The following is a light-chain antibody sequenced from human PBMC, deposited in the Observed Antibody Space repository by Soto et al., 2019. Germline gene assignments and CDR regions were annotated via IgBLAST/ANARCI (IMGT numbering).Light chain of an antibody. CDR1: SSNIGNKY. V-gene: IGLV1-51*02. Sequence: QSVLTQPPSVSADLGQKVTISCSGSSSNIGNKYVSWYQQVPGTAPKLLIYENNNRASGIPDRFSGSKSGTSATLDITGLQTGDEADYYCGTWDSSLGGGVFGGGTKLTVL. CDR2: ENN. CDR3: GTWDSSLGGGV. J-gene: IGLJ2*01.